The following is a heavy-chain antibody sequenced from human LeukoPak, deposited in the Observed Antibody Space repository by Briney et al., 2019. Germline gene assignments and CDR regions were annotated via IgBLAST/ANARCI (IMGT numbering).Heavy chain of an antibody. J-gene: IGHJ4*02. CDR3: ARVSLSSGCLSN. CDR1: GFTFSNYW. CDR2: ISSDESIT. Sequence: GGSLRLSCAASGFTFSNYWMHWVRQAPGKGLVWVSRISSDESITSYADSVKGRFTISRDNAKNTLFLQMNGLRAEDTTVYYCARVSLSSGCLSNWGQGTLVTVSS. D-gene: IGHD6-19*01. V-gene: IGHV3-74*01.